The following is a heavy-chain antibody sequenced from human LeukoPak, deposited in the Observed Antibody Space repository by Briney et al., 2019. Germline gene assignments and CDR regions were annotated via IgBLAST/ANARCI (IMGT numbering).Heavy chain of an antibody. V-gene: IGHV4-34*01. D-gene: IGHD2-2*01. CDR3: ARVGSSTNGEIDY. CDR2: INHSGST. CDR1: GGSFSGYY. J-gene: IGHJ4*02. Sequence: SETLSLTCAVYGGSFSGYYWSWIRQPPGKGLEWIGEINHSGSTNYNPSLKSRVTISVDTSKNQFSLKLSSVTAADTAVYYCARVGSSTNGEIDYWGQGTLVTVSS.